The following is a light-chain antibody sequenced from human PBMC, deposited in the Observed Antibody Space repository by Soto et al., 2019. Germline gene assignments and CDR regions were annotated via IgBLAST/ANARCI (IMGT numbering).Light chain of an antibody. Sequence: IVLTQSPATLSVSPGETATLSCRASQSVSSNVAWYQPQPRHAPTLLIYDASTRATGIPARLSGSGSGTGFTLTISSLQSEDFAVYYCQQFNRWPPSFTFGHGTKVAFK. CDR3: QQFNRWPPSFT. CDR2: DAS. J-gene: IGKJ3*01. V-gene: IGKV3-15*01. CDR1: QSVSSN.